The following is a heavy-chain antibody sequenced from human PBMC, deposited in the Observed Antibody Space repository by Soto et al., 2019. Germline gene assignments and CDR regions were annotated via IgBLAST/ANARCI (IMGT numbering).Heavy chain of an antibody. D-gene: IGHD1-7*01. Sequence: SETLSLTCTVSGGSISSGDYYWSWIRQPPGKGLEWIGYIYYSGSTYYNPSLKSRVTISVDTSKNQFSLKLSSVTAADTAVYYCARWPSQTGTTFDWGQGTLVTVSS. V-gene: IGHV4-30-4*01. CDR2: IYYSGST. J-gene: IGHJ4*02. CDR3: ARWPSQTGTTFD. CDR1: GGSISSGDYY.